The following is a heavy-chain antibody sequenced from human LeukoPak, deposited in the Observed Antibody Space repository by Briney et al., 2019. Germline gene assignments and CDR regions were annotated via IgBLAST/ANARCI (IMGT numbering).Heavy chain of an antibody. J-gene: IGHJ5*02. V-gene: IGHV3-13*05. CDR2: IGTAGDP. CDR1: GFTFSSYD. CDR3: ARGHSSGWYNWFDP. D-gene: IGHD6-19*01. Sequence: GGSLRLSCAASGFTFSSYDMHWVRQATGKGLERVSAIGTAGDPYYPGSVKGRFTISRENAKNSLYLQMNSLRAGDTAVYYCARGHSSGWYNWFDPWGQGTLVTVSS.